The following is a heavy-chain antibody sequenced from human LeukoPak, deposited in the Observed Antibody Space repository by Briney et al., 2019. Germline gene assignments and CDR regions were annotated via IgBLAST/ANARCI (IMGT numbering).Heavy chain of an antibody. CDR1: GYTFTGYY. CDR2: INPNSGGT. V-gene: IGHV1-2*02. J-gene: IGHJ4*02. Sequence: ASVKVSCKDSGYTFTGYYMHWVRQAPGQGLEWMGWINPNSGGTNYAQKFQGRVTMTRDTSISTAYMELSRLRSDDTAVYYCAVMGYYYDSSGYYYFDYWGQGTLVTVSS. CDR3: AVMGYYYDSSGYYYFDY. D-gene: IGHD3-22*01.